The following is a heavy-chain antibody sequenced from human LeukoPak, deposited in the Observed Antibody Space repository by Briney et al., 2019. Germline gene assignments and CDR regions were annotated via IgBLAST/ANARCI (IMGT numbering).Heavy chain of an antibody. Sequence: SETLSLTCVVSGYSISSSNWWGWIRQPPGKGLEWIGYIYYTGSIYFNPSLKSRVTMSVDTSKNQFSLRLSSVTAVDTAVYYCARGDLRHYNWFDPWGQGTLVTVSS. V-gene: IGHV4-28*05. D-gene: IGHD2-21*02. CDR2: IYYTGSI. CDR3: ARGDLRHYNWFDP. CDR1: GYSISSSNW. J-gene: IGHJ5*02.